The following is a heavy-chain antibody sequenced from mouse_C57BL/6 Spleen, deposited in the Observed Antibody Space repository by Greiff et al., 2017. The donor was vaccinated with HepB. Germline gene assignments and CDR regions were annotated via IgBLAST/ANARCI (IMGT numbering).Heavy chain of an antibody. J-gene: IGHJ4*01. CDR3: AREFNYDAMDY. CDR1: GYSFTSYY. Sequence: QVQLQQSGPELVKPGASVKISCKASGYSFTSYYIHWVKQRPGQGLEWIGWIYPGSGNTKYNEKFKGKATLTADTSSSTAYMQLSSLTSEDSAVYYCAREFNYDAMDYWGQGTSVTVSS. V-gene: IGHV1-66*01. CDR2: IYPGSGNT.